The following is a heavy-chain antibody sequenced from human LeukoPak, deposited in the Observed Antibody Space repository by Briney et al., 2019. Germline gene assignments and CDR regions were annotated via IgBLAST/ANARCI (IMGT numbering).Heavy chain of an antibody. J-gene: IGHJ4*02. Sequence: GGSLRLSCAASGFNLTYYGLHWVRQVPGKGLEWMAVIRSDGSDKYYADSVKGRFTISRDNAKNTLYLQMNSLRAEDTAVYYCALGFNDGDVGLYFDYWGQGTLVTVSS. CDR3: ALGFNDGDVGLYFDY. D-gene: IGHD5-18*01. V-gene: IGHV3-30*02. CDR2: IRSDGSDK. CDR1: GFNLTYYG.